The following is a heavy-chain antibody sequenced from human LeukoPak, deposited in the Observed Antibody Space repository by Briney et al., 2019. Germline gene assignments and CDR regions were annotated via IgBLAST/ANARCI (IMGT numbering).Heavy chain of an antibody. J-gene: IGHJ4*02. D-gene: IGHD1-26*01. CDR1: GFTFSSYE. CDR3: TRDPILGAPDYFDY. Sequence: SGGSLRLSCAASGFTFSSYEMNWVRQAPGKGLEWISYISSSGSTIYYADSVKGRFTISRDNSKNTLYLQMNSLRAEDTAVYYCTRDPILGAPDYFDYWGQGTLVTVSS. V-gene: IGHV3-48*03. CDR2: ISSSGSTI.